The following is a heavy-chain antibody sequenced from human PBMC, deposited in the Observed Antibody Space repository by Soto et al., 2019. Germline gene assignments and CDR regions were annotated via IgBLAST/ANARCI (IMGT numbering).Heavy chain of an antibody. J-gene: IGHJ4*02. V-gene: IGHV1-3*01. D-gene: IGHD4-17*01. CDR1: GYTFTCYA. CDR2: INAGNGNT. Sequence: ASVKVSSKASGYTFTCYAMHWARQAHGQRLEWMGWINAGNGNTKYSQKFQGRVTITRDTSASTAYMELSSLRSEDTAVYYCARNYGDYPEVYFDYWGQGTLVTVSS. CDR3: ARNYGDYPEVYFDY.